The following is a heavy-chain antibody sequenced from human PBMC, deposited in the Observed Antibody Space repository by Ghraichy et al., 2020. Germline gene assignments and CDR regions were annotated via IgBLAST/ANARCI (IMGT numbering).Heavy chain of an antibody. V-gene: IGHV3-11*01. J-gene: IGHJ3*02. CDR2: ISDDTTRK. CDR3: ARRYRAFDI. Sequence: SLNISCEVSGFTLRDFYMSWIRQAPGKGLEWISYISDDTTRKYYADSVRGRFTVSRDNAGNSVFLQMNFLTPEDTAVYYCARRYRAFDIWGQGTVVTVSS. D-gene: IGHD1-26*01. CDR1: GFTLRDFY.